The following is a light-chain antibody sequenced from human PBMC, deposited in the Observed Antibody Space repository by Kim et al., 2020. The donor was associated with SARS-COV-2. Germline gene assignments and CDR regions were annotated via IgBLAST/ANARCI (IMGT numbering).Light chain of an antibody. CDR3: QQYYSTPYT. CDR2: WAS. CDR1: QSVLYSSNNKNY. J-gene: IGKJ2*01. Sequence: SPINGKSSQSVLYSSNNKNYLAWYQQKPGQPPTLLSYWASTRESGVPDRFSGSGSGTDFTLTISSLQAEDVAVYYCQQYYSTPYTFGQGTKLEI. V-gene: IGKV4-1*01.